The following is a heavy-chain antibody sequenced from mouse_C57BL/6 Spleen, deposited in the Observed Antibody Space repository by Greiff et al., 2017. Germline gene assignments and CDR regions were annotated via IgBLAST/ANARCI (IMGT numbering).Heavy chain of an antibody. J-gene: IGHJ2*01. CDR3: TSVTYDY. V-gene: IGHV1-15*01. Sequence: VKLMESGAELVRPGASVTLSCKASGYTFTDYEMHWVKQTPVHGLEWIGAIDPETGGTAYNQKFKGKAILTADKSSSTAYMELRSLTSEDSAVYYGTSVTYDYWGQGTTLTVSA. CDR2: IDPETGGT. D-gene: IGHD2-1*01. CDR1: GYTFTDYE.